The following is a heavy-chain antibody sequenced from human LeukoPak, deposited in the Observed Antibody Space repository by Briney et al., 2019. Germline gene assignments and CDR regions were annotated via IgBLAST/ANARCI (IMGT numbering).Heavy chain of an antibody. CDR3: AKGGIRFLEWLLSALDY. CDR1: GFTFSSYG. CDR2: IRYDGSNK. V-gene: IGHV3-30*02. J-gene: IGHJ4*02. D-gene: IGHD3-3*01. Sequence: GGSLRLSCAASGFTFSSYGMHWVRQAPGKGLEWVAFIRYDGSNKYYADSVKGRFTISRDNSKNTLYLQMNSLRAEDTAVYYCAKGGIRFLEWLLSALDYWGQGTLVTVSS.